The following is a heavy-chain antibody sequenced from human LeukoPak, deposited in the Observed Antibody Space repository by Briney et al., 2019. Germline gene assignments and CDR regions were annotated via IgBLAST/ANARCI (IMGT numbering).Heavy chain of an antibody. D-gene: IGHD3-22*01. V-gene: IGHV3-53*01. CDR2: IYSGGST. CDR1: GFTVSSNY. Sequence: GSLRLSCAASGFTVSSNYMSWVRQAPGKGLEWVSVIYSGGSTYYADSVKGRFTITRDNSKNTLYLQMNSLRAEDTAVYYCARFDSADAFDIWGQGTMVTVSS. J-gene: IGHJ3*02. CDR3: ARFDSADAFDI.